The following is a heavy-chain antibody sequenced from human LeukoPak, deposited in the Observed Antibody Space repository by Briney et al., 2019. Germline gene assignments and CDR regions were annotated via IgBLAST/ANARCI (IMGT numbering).Heavy chain of an antibody. CDR3: AKALGGYSGSFDAFDV. CDR1: GFTFSSYW. J-gene: IGHJ3*01. Sequence: GGSLRLSCAASGFTFSSYWMRWVRQAPEKGLEWVSAIGGSGAYTYQEESVKGRFTISRENSKNTLFLQMKSLSAEDTAGYYCAKALGGYSGSFDAFDVWGQGTIITVSS. D-gene: IGHD1-26*01. V-gene: IGHV3-23*01. CDR2: IGGSGAYT.